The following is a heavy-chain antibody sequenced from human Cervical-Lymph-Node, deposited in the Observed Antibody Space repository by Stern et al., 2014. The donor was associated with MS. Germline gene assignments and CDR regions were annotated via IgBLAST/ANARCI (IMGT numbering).Heavy chain of an antibody. CDR1: GGSIRSSSYY. Sequence: QVQLVESGPGLVKPSETLSLTCTVSGGSIRSSSYYWGWIRQPPGKGLEWIGSIYYRGSTYYNPSLKSRVTISVDTSKNQFSLRLTSVTAADTAVYYCAKLWLGELPENPFEFWGQGTLVTVSS. CDR2: IYYRGST. J-gene: IGHJ4*02. D-gene: IGHD3-10*01. CDR3: AKLWLGELPENPFEF. V-gene: IGHV4-39*01.